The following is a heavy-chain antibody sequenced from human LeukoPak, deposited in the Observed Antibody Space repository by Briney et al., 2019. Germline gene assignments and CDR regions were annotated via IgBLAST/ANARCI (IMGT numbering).Heavy chain of an antibody. Sequence: GGSLRLSCTASGFTFGDYAMSWVRQAPGKGLEWVGFIRSKAYGGTTEYAASVKGRFTISRDDSKSIAYLQTNSLKTEDTAVYYCTRPMTTVTSPYYYYYGMDVWGQGTTVTVSS. CDR3: TRPMTTVTSPYYYYYGMDV. CDR1: GFTFGDYA. CDR2: IRSKAYGGTT. J-gene: IGHJ6*02. V-gene: IGHV3-49*04. D-gene: IGHD4-17*01.